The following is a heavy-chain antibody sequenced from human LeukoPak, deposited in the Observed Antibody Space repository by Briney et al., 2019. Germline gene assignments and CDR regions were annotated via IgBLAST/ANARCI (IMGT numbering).Heavy chain of an antibody. J-gene: IGHJ6*03. CDR1: GFTFINYA. D-gene: IGHD4-17*01. CDR2: VSGTGHYK. V-gene: IGHV3-23*01. CDR3: VKDAAYGDHDYYFYYMDV. Sequence: PGGSLRLSCAASGFTFINYALSWVRQVPGKGPEWVSCVSGTGHYKHYADSVKGRFTISRDNSKNTLYLQMNSLRAEDTAIYYCVKDAAYGDHDYYFYYMDVWGKGTTVTVSS.